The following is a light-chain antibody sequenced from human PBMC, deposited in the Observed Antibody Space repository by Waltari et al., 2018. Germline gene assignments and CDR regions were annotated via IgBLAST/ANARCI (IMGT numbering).Light chain of an antibody. V-gene: IGKV4-1*01. CDR1: QTVFDSSTNKNY. Sequence: DIVMTQSPDSLAVSLGESATINCRSSQTVFDSSTNKNYVAWYQQKAGHPPKLLIYWASTRESGVPDRFSGSESGTEFTLTVSSLQAEDVAIYYCQQYYTIPYTFGQGTKLEI. CDR3: QQYYTIPYT. CDR2: WAS. J-gene: IGKJ2*01.